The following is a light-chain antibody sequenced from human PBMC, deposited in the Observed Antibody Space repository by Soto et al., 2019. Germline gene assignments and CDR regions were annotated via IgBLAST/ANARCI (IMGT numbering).Light chain of an antibody. CDR3: QQSYSIPFS. Sequence: DIQMTQSPSSLSASVGDRVTITCRASQTIGIYLNWYQQKPGKAPKFLIHAASSLQGGVPPRFSGGRSGTDFTLTINSLQPEDFATYYCQQSYSIPFSFGGGTKVEI. CDR2: AAS. J-gene: IGKJ4*01. CDR1: QTIGIY. V-gene: IGKV1-39*01.